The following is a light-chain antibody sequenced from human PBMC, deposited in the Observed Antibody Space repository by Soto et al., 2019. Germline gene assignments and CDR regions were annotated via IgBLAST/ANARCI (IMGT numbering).Light chain of an antibody. CDR2: SAS. Sequence: EIVLTQSPGTLSLSPGERATLSCRASQSVSSSYLAWYQQKPGQAPMLLIYSASSRATGIPDRFSGSGSGTDFTLTITRLEPEDFAVYYCQQYSRSPPMYTFGQGTKLEIK. V-gene: IGKV3-20*01. J-gene: IGKJ2*01. CDR1: QSVSSSY. CDR3: QQYSRSPPMYT.